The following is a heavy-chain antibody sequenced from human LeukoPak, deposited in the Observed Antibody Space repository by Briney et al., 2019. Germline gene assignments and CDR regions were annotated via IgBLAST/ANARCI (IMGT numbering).Heavy chain of an antibody. J-gene: IGHJ4*02. Sequence: PGGSLRRSCAASGFTFRSYGMHWVRQAPGKGLEWVAVISYDGTNKYYADSVKGRFTISRDNSKNTLYLQMNSLRAEDTAVYYCAKDRLAGGNYYFDYWGQGTLVTVSS. D-gene: IGHD3-16*01. CDR1: GFTFRSYG. CDR3: AKDRLAGGNYYFDY. CDR2: ISYDGTNK. V-gene: IGHV3-30*18.